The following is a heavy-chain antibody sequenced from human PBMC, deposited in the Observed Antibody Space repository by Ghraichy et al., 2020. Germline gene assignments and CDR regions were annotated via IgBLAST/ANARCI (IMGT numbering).Heavy chain of an antibody. CDR1: GGSMTDYF. CDR3: ARGAIEALGDAFDQ. Sequence: SETLSLTCTVSGGSMTDYFWIWIRQSPGMELEWIGKIFHSGNTVYNPSLESRVTISVDTSKNQFSLNLSSVTAADTAVYFCARGAIEALGDAFDQSGQGTLVTVSS. CDR2: IFHSGNT. J-gene: IGHJ4*02. D-gene: IGHD2-21*01. V-gene: IGHV4-59*08.